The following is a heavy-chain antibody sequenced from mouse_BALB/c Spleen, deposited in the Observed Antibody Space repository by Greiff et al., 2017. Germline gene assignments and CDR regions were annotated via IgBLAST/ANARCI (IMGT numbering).Heavy chain of an antibody. D-gene: IGHD2-3*01. V-gene: IGHV1-14*01. Sequence: VQLQQSGPELVKPGASVKMSCKASGYTFTSYVMHWVKQKPGQGLEWIGYINPYNDGTKYNEKFKGKATLTSDKSSSTAYMELSSLTSEDSAVYYCARKGVYDGYYGYAMDYWGQGTSVTVSS. J-gene: IGHJ4*01. CDR3: ARKGVYDGYYGYAMDY. CDR2: INPYNDGT. CDR1: GYTFTSYV.